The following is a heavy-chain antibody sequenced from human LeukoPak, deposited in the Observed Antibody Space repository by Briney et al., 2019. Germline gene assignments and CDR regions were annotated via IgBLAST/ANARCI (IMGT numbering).Heavy chain of an antibody. D-gene: IGHD6-13*01. Sequence: GGSLRLSCAASGFTFSSYWMHWVRQAPGKGLEWVSVIYSDGSTYYADSVKGRFTISRDNSKNTLYLQMNSLRAEDTAVYYCAKDGRSSSWYNYYFDYWGQGTLVTVSS. CDR2: IYSDGST. J-gene: IGHJ4*02. CDR3: AKDGRSSSWYNYYFDY. V-gene: IGHV3-53*01. CDR1: GFTFSSYW.